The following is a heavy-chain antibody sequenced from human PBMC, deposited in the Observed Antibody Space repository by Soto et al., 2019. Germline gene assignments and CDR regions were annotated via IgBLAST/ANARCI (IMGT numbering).Heavy chain of an antibody. CDR3: ARHNSQWPNWFDP. Sequence: ASVTVSCQASGYTFTSYGISWVRQAPGQGLEWVGWISGYDGKKDYAQKFQGRVTMTTDTSTSTGYMDLRSLRSDDTAVYYCARHNSQWPNWFDPWGQGTLVTVSS. CDR2: ISGYDGKK. J-gene: IGHJ5*02. V-gene: IGHV1-18*01. D-gene: IGHD1-1*01. CDR1: GYTFTSYG.